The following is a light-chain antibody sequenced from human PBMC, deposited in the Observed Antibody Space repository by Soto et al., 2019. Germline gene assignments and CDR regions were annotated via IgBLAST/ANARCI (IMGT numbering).Light chain of an antibody. J-gene: IGKJ1*01. V-gene: IGKV3-15*01. Sequence: EIVMTQSPATLSVSPGERATLSCRASQSITSNLVWYQQTAGQAPRLLIYGASTRATGIPARFSGSGSGTEFTLTIASLQSEDFAVYYCPQYDNWPTFGQGTKVES. CDR2: GAS. CDR3: PQYDNWPT. CDR1: QSITSN.